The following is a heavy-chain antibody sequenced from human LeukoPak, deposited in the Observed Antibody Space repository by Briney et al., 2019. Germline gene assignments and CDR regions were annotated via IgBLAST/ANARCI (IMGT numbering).Heavy chain of an antibody. CDR3: ARGRGYCSGGSCYYYYYGMEV. Sequence: SETLSLTCAVYGGSFSGYYWSWIRQPPGKGLEWIGEINHSGSTNYNPSLKSRVTISVDTSKNQFSLKLSSVTAADTAVYYCARGRGYCSGGSCYYYYYGMEVWGQGTTVTVSS. D-gene: IGHD2-15*01. J-gene: IGHJ6*02. CDR2: INHSGST. CDR1: GGSFSGYY. V-gene: IGHV4-34*01.